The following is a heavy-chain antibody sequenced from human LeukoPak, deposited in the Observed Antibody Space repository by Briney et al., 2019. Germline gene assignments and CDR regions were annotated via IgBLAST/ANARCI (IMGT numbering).Heavy chain of an antibody. CDR2: INHSGST. J-gene: IGHJ6*02. CDR1: GGSFSGYY. V-gene: IGHV4-34*01. D-gene: IGHD3-10*01. CDR3: ARPTPVRGVMRYYYYYGMDV. Sequence: RPSETLSLTCAVYGGSFSGYYWSWIRQPPGKGLEWIGEINHSGSTNYNPSLKSRVTISVDTSKNQFSLKLSSVTAADTAVYYCARPTPVRGVMRYYYYYGMDVWGQGTTVTVSS.